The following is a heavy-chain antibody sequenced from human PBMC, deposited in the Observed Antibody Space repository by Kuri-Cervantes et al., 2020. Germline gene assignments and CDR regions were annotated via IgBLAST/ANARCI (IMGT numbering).Heavy chain of an antibody. J-gene: IGHJ6*02. CDR2: IWYDVSNK. CDR3: ARDGRYCSGGSCYVRDYYYYGMDV. D-gene: IGHD2-15*01. CDR1: GFTFSSYG. Sequence: GSLLKISCAASGFTFSSYGMHWVRQAPGKGLGWVAVIWYDVSNKYYADSVEGRFTISRDNSKNTLYLQMNSLRAEDTAVYYCARDGRYCSGGSCYVRDYYYYGMDVWGQGTTVTVSS. V-gene: IGHV3-33*01.